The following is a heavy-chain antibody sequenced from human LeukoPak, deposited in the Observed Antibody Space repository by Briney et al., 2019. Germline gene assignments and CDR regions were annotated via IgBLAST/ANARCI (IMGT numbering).Heavy chain of an antibody. V-gene: IGHV4-59*01. D-gene: IGHD3-22*01. CDR2: IYYSGST. Sequence: SETLSLTCTVSGGSISSYYWSWVRQPPGKGLEWIGYIYYSGSTNYNPSLKSRVTISVDTSKNQFSLKLSSVTAADTAVYYCARTYYDSSGYYYYFDYWGQGTLVTVSS. CDR1: GGSISSYY. J-gene: IGHJ4*02. CDR3: ARTYYDSSGYYYYFDY.